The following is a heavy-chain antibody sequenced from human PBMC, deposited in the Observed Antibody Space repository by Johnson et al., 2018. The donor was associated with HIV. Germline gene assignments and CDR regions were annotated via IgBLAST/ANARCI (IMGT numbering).Heavy chain of an antibody. D-gene: IGHD6-19*01. CDR1: GFSFSDYY. J-gene: IGHJ3*02. CDR3: AKGAQWRVLLDAFDI. CDR2: ISGRGGST. Sequence: VQLVESGGGLVKPGGSLRLSCAASGFSFSDYYMSWIRQAPGKGLEWVSAISGRGGSTYYADSVKGRFTISRDNSKNTLYLQMNSLRAEDTALYYCAKGAQWRVLLDAFDIWGQGTMVTVSS. V-gene: IGHV3-23*04.